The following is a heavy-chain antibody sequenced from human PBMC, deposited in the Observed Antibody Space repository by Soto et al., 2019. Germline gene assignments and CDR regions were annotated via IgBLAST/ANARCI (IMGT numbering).Heavy chain of an antibody. Sequence: GGSLRLSCAASGFTFSSYSMNWVRQAPGKGLEWVSSISSSGSYIYYADSVKGRFTISRDNAKNSLYLQMNSLRAEDTAVYYCARDSPNPYCSGGSCYSEYFQHWGQGTLVTVSS. V-gene: IGHV3-21*01. J-gene: IGHJ1*01. CDR1: GFTFSSYS. CDR3: ARDSPNPYCSGGSCYSEYFQH. CDR2: ISSSGSYI. D-gene: IGHD2-15*01.